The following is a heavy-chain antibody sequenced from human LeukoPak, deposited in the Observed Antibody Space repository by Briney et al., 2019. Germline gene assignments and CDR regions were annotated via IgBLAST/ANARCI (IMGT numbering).Heavy chain of an antibody. CDR3: ARARRQWLVGANIRGDNPPYYYDY. CDR1: GGSIISYY. J-gene: IGHJ4*02. Sequence: SGPLSLPCTGSGGSIISYYWSWIRQPPGKGREGIGYIYYSGSTNYNASLEGGDTISVATSKNQFSLKLTSVTAADTAVYYCARARRQWLVGANIRGDNPPYYYDYWGQGTLVTVSS. V-gene: IGHV4-59*12. CDR2: IYYSGST. D-gene: IGHD6-19*01.